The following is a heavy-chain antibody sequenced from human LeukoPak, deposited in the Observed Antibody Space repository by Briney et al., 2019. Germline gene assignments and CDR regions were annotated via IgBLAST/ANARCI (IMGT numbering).Heavy chain of an antibody. Sequence: PGGSLRLSCAASGFTFSGYAMSWVRQAPGKGLEWVSAISGSGGSTYYADSVKGRFTISRDNSKNTLYLQMNSLRAEDTAVYYCAKKNYGSGSYYKDSPIDYWGQGTLVTVSS. CDR1: GFTFSGYA. CDR2: ISGSGGST. D-gene: IGHD3-10*01. CDR3: AKKNYGSGSYYKDSPIDY. J-gene: IGHJ4*02. V-gene: IGHV3-23*01.